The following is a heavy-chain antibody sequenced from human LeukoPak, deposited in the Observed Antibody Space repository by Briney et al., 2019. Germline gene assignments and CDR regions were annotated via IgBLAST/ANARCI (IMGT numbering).Heavy chain of an antibody. CDR3: ARHNRVVPPDY. J-gene: IGHJ4*02. CDR1: GVSISSISYY. CDR2: IYYSGST. V-gene: IGHV4-39*01. D-gene: IGHD2-15*01. Sequence: SETLSLTCTVSGVSISSISYYWRWIRQPPGKGLEWIGNIYYSGSTYYNPSLKSRVTISVDTSKNQFSLKVTSVPAADTAVYYCARHNRVVPPDYWGQGTLVTVSS.